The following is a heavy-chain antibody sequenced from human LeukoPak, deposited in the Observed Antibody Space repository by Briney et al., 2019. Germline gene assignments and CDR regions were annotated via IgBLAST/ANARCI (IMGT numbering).Heavy chain of an antibody. CDR3: ARTFQLLAGKAPYFDY. CDR1: GGSITNYY. J-gene: IGHJ4*02. D-gene: IGHD6-19*01. V-gene: IGHV4-59*01. CDR2: IRYSGST. Sequence: PSETLSLTCTVSGGSITNYYWSWIRQPPGKGLEWIGYIRYSGSTNYSPSLKSRVTISVDTSKNQFSLKLSSVTAADTAVYYCARTFQLLAGKAPYFDYWGQGTLVTVSS.